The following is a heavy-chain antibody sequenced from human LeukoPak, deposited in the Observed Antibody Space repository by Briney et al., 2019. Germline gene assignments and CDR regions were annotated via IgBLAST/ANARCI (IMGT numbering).Heavy chain of an antibody. Sequence: SETLSLTCTVSGGSISSYYWSWIRQPPGKGLEWIGYIYYSGSTNYNPSLKSRVTISVDTSKNQFSLKLSSVTAADTAVYYCARAGPVEMATMIDYWGQGTLVTVSS. CDR2: IYYSGST. CDR3: ARAGPVEMATMIDY. V-gene: IGHV4-59*01. CDR1: GGSISSYY. J-gene: IGHJ4*02. D-gene: IGHD5-24*01.